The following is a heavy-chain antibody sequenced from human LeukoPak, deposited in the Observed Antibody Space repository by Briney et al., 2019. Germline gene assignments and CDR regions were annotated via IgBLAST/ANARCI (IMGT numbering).Heavy chain of an antibody. V-gene: IGHV3-74*01. J-gene: IGHJ4*01. CDR2: INNDGSST. CDR1: GFTFSAYW. D-gene: IGHD3-22*01. CDR3: VRDLELVYYDSSAYEY. Sequence: QPGGSLRLSCAASGFTFSAYWMHWVRQVPGKGLEWVSRINNDGSSTTYADSVKGRFTISRDNAKNTLFLQMNSLRIEDTAVYYCVRDLELVYYDSSAYEYWGHGNLVTVSS.